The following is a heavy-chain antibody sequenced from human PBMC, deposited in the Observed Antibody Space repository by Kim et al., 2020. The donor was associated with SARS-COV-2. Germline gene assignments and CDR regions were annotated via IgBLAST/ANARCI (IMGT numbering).Heavy chain of an antibody. CDR3: ARGRGLPRFVVY. J-gene: IGHJ4*02. Sequence: GGSLRLSCAASGFTFNDSSMSWIRQAPGKGLEWVSYISSSAGCTNYADSVKGRFTISRDNAKNSLYLQMNSLRAEDTAVYYCARGRGLPRFVVYWGQGTL. CDR2: ISSSAGCT. V-gene: IGHV3-11*05. CDR1: GFTFNDSS.